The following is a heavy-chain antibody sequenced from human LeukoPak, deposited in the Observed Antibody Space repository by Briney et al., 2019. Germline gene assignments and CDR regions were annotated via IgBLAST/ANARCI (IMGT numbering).Heavy chain of an antibody. CDR1: GFTFSSYG. J-gene: IGHJ6*03. D-gene: IGHD2-21*01. Sequence: GGSLRLSCAASGFTFSSYGMSWVRQAPGKGLEWVSAISGSGGSTYYADSVKGRFTISRDNSKNTLYLQMNSLRAEDTAVYYCAREVKENHYYYYYMDVWGKGTTVTISS. CDR2: ISGSGGST. V-gene: IGHV3-23*01. CDR3: AREVKENHYYYYYMDV.